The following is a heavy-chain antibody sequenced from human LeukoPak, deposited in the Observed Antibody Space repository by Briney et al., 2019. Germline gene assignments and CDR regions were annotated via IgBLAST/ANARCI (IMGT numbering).Heavy chain of an antibody. CDR3: ARVLLIAFRPYFGC. V-gene: IGHV3-21*01. J-gene: IGHJ4*02. CDR2: ISSSSSNK. Sequence: SGGSLRLSCAASRFTISYYTLNWVRQAPGKGLEWVSSISSSSSNKYYADSVKGRFTISRDNARNSLFLQMNSLRAEDTAVYYCARVLLIAFRPYFGCWGQGALVTVSS. CDR1: RFTISYYT. D-gene: IGHD3-3*02.